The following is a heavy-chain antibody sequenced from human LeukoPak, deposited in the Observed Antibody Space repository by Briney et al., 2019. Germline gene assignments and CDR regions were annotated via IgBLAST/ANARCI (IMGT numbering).Heavy chain of an antibody. V-gene: IGHV1-46*01. J-gene: IGHJ5*02. CDR1: GYTFTSYY. D-gene: IGHD6-19*01. CDR3: ARVGIAVAGTGWFDP. Sequence: ASVTVSCKASGYTFTSYYMHWVRQAPGQGLEWMGIINPSGGSTSYAQKFQGRVTMTRDMSTSTVYMELSSLRSEDTAVYYCARVGIAVAGTGWFDPWSQGTLVTVSS. CDR2: INPSGGST.